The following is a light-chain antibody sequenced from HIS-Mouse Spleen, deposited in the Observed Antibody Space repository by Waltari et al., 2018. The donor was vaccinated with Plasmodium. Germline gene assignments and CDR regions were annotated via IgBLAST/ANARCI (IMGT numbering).Light chain of an antibody. CDR3: QQYNNWPAWT. Sequence: EIVMTQSPATLSVSPGESATLSCRASQSVSSNVAWYQQKPGQAPRLLIYGASTRATGIPARFSGSGSGTEFTLTISSLQSEDFAVYYCQQYNNWPAWTFGQGTKVEIK. CDR2: GAS. CDR1: QSVSSN. J-gene: IGKJ1*01. V-gene: IGKV3-15*01.